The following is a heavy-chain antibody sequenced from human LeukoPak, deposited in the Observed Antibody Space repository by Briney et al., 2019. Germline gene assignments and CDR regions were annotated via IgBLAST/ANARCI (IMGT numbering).Heavy chain of an antibody. CDR3: ARVAAGGKGFDY. J-gene: IGHJ4*02. Sequence: GGSLRLSCAASGFTFSSYGMHWVRQAPGKGLEWVAVISYDGSNKYYADSVKGRFTISRENAKNSLYLQMNSLRAGDTAVYYCARVAAGGKGFDYWGQGILVTVSS. CDR1: GFTFSSYG. V-gene: IGHV3-33*05. D-gene: IGHD6-13*01. CDR2: ISYDGSNK.